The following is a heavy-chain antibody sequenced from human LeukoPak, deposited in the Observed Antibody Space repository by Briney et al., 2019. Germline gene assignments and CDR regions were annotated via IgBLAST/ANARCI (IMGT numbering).Heavy chain of an antibody. D-gene: IGHD6-13*01. V-gene: IGHV3-23*01. J-gene: IGHJ4*02. CDR1: GFTFTNYW. CDR3: AKEPRGSSSRLIYFDY. CDR2: INRDSGST. Sequence: GGSLRLSCAASGFTFTNYWMNWVRQAPGKGLEWVSAINRDSGSTYYADSVRGRFTISRDNSKNTLYLHMSSLRAEDTAVYYCAKEPRGSSSRLIYFDYWGQGTLVTVSS.